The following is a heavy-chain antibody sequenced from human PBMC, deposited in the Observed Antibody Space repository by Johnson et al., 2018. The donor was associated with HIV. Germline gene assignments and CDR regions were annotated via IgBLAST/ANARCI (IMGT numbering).Heavy chain of an antibody. CDR3: AKHNGLDSSWPFDAFDI. D-gene: IGHD6-13*01. J-gene: IGHJ3*02. V-gene: IGHV3-30*02. Sequence: QMLLVESGGGVVRPGGSLRLSCAASGFPFSNYGMHWVRQAPGKGLEWVAFLRFDGSNKYYVDSVQGRFTISSDSSKNTLYLQMNSLRPEDTAVYYCAKHNGLDSSWPFDAFDIWGQGTRVTVSS. CDR2: LRFDGSNK. CDR1: GFPFSNYG.